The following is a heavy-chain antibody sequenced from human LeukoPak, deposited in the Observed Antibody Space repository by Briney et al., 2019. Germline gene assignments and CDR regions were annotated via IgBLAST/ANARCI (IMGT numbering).Heavy chain of an antibody. CDR2: IYTSGST. V-gene: IGHV4-4*07. J-gene: IGHJ2*01. D-gene: IGHD1-14*01. Sequence: SETLSLTCTVSGVSISIYYWSWIRQPAGKGLEWIGRIYTSGSTNYNPSLKSRVTMSVDTSKDQFSLKLSSVTAADTAVYYCARASVTGFWYFDLWGRGTLVTVSS. CDR3: ARASVTGFWYFDL. CDR1: GVSISIYY.